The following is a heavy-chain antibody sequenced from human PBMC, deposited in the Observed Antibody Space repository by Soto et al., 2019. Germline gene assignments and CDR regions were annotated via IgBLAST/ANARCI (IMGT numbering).Heavy chain of an antibody. V-gene: IGHV3-23*01. Sequence: EVQLLESGGTLVQPGGSLRLSCEASGFSFSRFAMSWVRQAPGEGPQWVSSIGGSGENAYYADSVKGRFITSRDNSRNTLFLQMNHLGVEGTAVYYCAKELGFSSLNWFDPWGPGALVTVSS. CDR3: AKELGFSSLNWFDP. CDR1: GFSFSRFA. D-gene: IGHD2-15*01. CDR2: IGGSGENA. J-gene: IGHJ5*02.